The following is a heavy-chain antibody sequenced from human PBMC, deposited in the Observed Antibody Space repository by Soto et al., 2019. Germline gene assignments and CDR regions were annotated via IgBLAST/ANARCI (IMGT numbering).Heavy chain of an antibody. V-gene: IGHV3-7*05. CDR1: GFTFSSYW. Sequence: LSLTCAASGFTFSSYWMSWVRQAPGKGLEWVANIKQDGSEKYYVDSVKGRFTISRDNAKNSLYLQMNSLRAEDTAVYYCARVRAIAARPFLDYWGQGTLVTVSS. CDR2: IKQDGSEK. J-gene: IGHJ4*02. D-gene: IGHD6-6*01. CDR3: ARVRAIAARPFLDY.